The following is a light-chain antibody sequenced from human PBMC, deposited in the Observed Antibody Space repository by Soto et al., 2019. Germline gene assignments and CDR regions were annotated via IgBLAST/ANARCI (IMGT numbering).Light chain of an antibody. J-gene: IGKJ1*01. V-gene: IGKV3-20*01. Sequence: EIVLTQSPRTLYLSPGERATLSCRASQSVSSNYLAWYQQKPGQAPRLLIYGASSRATGIPDRFSGSGSGTDFTLTISRLEPEDFAVYYCPQYGSSQTFGQGTKV. CDR1: QSVSSNY. CDR3: PQYGSSQT. CDR2: GAS.